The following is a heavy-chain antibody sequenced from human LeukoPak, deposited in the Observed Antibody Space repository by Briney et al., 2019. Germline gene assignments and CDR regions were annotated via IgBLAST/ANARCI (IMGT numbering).Heavy chain of an antibody. D-gene: IGHD6-19*01. Sequence: QPGGSLRLSCAASGFTFIEYSLTWVRQAPGKGLEWVANINHDGSEKNYVDSVKGRFTISRDNAENSVYLQVNSLRAKDTAIYYCARGSGWVYYWGQGTLVTVSS. CDR3: ARGSGWVYY. V-gene: IGHV3-7*03. J-gene: IGHJ4*02. CDR1: GFTFIEYS. CDR2: INHDGSEK.